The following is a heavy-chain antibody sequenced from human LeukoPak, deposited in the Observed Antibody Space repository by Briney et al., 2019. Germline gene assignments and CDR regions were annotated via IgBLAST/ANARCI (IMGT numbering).Heavy chain of an antibody. CDR2: ISYDGSNK. Sequence: GGSLRLSCAASGFTFSSYGMHWVRQAPGKGLEWVAVISYDGSNKYYADSVKGRFTISRDNSKNTLYLQMNSLRAEDTAVYYCAKDRIGGAVAGTDYWGQGTLVTVSS. D-gene: IGHD6-19*01. CDR1: GFTFSSYG. V-gene: IGHV3-30*18. CDR3: AKDRIGGAVAGTDY. J-gene: IGHJ4*02.